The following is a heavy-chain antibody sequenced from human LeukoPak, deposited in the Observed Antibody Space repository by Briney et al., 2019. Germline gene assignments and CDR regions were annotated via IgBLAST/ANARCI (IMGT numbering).Heavy chain of an antibody. CDR3: TGQAALVAAENWFDP. CDR1: GFTFSGST. J-gene: IGHJ5*02. CDR2: IRGKPNSYAT. Sequence: GESLKLSCAASGFTFSGSTIHWVRQASGKGLEWVGRIRGKPNSYATTYAASLKGRFIISRDDSKNTAYLQMSSLEIEDTAVYYCTGQAALVAAENWFDPWGQGTLVTVSS. V-gene: IGHV3-73*01. D-gene: IGHD2-15*01.